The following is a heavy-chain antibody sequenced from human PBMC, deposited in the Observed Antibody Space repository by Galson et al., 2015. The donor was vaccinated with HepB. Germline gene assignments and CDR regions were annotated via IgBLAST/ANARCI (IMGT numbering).Heavy chain of an antibody. Sequence: SLRLSCAASGFTFSNYNMNWVRQAPGKGLEWVASISSTSSYTYYADSLKGRFTVSRDNVKNSLYLQMNSLRAEDSAVYYCVRDPPLGIPSDHWGQGTLVTVSS. CDR3: VRDPPLGIPSDH. CDR2: ISSTSSYT. D-gene: IGHD7-27*01. V-gene: IGHV3-21*01. J-gene: IGHJ4*02. CDR1: GFTFSNYN.